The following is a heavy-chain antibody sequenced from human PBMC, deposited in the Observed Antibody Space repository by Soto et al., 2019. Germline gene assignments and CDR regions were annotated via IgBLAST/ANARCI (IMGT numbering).Heavy chain of an antibody. V-gene: IGHV3-23*01. CDR1: GFTFSFCA. CDR3: LKGHIDSYCYFDY. CDR2: IRGSGGDT. D-gene: IGHD2-21*01. J-gene: IGHJ4*02. Sequence: EVQLLESGGGLVQPGGSLRLSCAASGFTFSFCAMSWVRQAPGKGLEWVSSIRGSGGDTYYADSVRGRFTISRDNSKNTLYLQMNSLRVEDTAVYYCLKGHIDSYCYFDYWGQGTLVTVSS.